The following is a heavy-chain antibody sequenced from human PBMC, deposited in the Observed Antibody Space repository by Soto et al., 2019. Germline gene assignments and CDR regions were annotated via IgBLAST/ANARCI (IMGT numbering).Heavy chain of an antibody. Sequence: SVKVSCKASGGTFSSYAISWVRQAPGQGLEWMGGIIPIFGTANYAQKFQGRVTITADESTSTAYMELSSLRSEDTAVYYCARDCSSTSCYTYYYYYGMDVWGQGTTVTVSS. CDR2: IIPIFGTA. CDR3: ARDCSSTSCYTYYYYYGMDV. J-gene: IGHJ6*02. V-gene: IGHV1-69*13. CDR1: GGTFSSYA. D-gene: IGHD2-2*02.